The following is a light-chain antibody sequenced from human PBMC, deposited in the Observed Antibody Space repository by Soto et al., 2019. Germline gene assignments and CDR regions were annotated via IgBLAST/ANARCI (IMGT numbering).Light chain of an antibody. CDR3: AAWDASLDGYV. J-gene: IGLJ1*01. Sequence: QSELTQPPSASGTPGQRVTISCSTSSSNLGDNTVNWYQHVPGTAPKLLIYSYDQRPSGVPDRFSGSKSGTSASLAISGLQSEDEADYYCAAWDASLDGYVFGTGTKLTVL. CDR2: SYD. CDR1: SSNLGDNT. V-gene: IGLV1-44*01.